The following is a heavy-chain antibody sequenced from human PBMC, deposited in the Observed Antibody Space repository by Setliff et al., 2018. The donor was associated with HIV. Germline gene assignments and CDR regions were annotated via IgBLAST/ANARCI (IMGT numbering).Heavy chain of an antibody. CDR3: ARDLGGEHDYADPAYMDV. D-gene: IGHD4-17*01. J-gene: IGHJ6*03. CDR2: ISGFNGKI. V-gene: IGHV1-18*01. CDR1: GYTFSSYG. Sequence: ASVKVSCKASGYTFSSYGISWVRQAPGQGLEWMGWISGFNGKINYAENFQGRVTLTTDPSASTAHMELWSLTSDDTAVYYCARDLGGEHDYADPAYMDVWGKGTTVTVSS.